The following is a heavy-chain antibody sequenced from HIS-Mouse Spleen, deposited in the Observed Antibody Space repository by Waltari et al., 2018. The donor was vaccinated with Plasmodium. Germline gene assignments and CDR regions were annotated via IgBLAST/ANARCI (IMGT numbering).Heavy chain of an antibody. CDR2: IKQDGSEK. D-gene: IGHD6-13*01. J-gene: IGHJ2*01. CDR1: GFTFSSYW. Sequence: EVQLVESGGGLVQLGGSLRLSCAASGFTFSSYWWRWVGQAPGKGVEWVANIKQDGSEKYYVDSVKGRFTISRDNAKNSLYLQMNSLRAEDTAVYYCASSWYWYFDLWGRGTMVTVSS. V-gene: IGHV3-7*01. CDR3: ASSWYWYFDL.